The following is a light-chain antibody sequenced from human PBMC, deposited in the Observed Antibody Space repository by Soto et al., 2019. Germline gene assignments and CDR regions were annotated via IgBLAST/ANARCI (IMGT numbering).Light chain of an antibody. CDR1: GGHSSYA. V-gene: IGLV4-69*01. J-gene: IGLJ2*01. CDR2: LDSDGSH. CDR3: QTWGSGIPVV. Sequence: QLVLTQSPSASASLGASVKLTCTLSGGHSSYAIAWHQQQPGKGPRYLMKLDSDGSHNKGDGIPDRFSGSSSGAERYLTISSLQSEEEADYYCQTWGSGIPVVFGGGTKLTVL.